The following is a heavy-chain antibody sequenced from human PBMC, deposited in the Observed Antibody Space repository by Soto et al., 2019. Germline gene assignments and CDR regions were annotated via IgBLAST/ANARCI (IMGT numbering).Heavy chain of an antibody. CDR1: GFTLRTYP. V-gene: IGHV3-30*04. CDR2: LSFDGKVK. Sequence: QVRLVESGGGVVQPGGSLRLSCAASGFTLRTYPMHWLRQTPGKGLEWLTVLSFDGKVKHYADSVGGRFTISRDISENTLYLQMNSLRGEDTAVYYCARDPLRGSPDYFAHWGQGTLVTVSS. CDR3: ARDPLRGSPDYFAH. J-gene: IGHJ4*02. D-gene: IGHD1-1*01.